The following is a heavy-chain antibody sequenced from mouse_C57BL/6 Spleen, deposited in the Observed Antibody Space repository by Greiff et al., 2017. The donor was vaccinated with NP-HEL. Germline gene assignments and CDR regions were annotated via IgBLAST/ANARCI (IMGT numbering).Heavy chain of an antibody. CDR3: ARGPRGNYFDY. J-gene: IGHJ2*01. V-gene: IGHV1-82*01. CDR1: GYAFSSSW. CDR2: IYPGDGDT. Sequence: QVQLQQSGPELVKPGASVKISCKASGYAFSSSWMNWVKQRPGKGLEWIGRIYPGDGDTNYNGKFKGKATLTADKSSSTAYMQLSSLTSEDSAVYFCARGPRGNYFDYWGQGTTLTVSS.